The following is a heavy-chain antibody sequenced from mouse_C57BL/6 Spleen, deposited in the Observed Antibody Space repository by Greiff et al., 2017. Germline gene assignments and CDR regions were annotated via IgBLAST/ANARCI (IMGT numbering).Heavy chain of an antibody. Sequence: QVQLKESGAELVRPGTSVKVSCKASGYAFTNYLIEWVKQRPGQGLEWIGVINTGSGGTNYNEKFKGKATLTADKYSSTAYMQLSSLTSEDSAVYFCARRGNYVAMDYWGQGTSVTVSS. CDR1: GYAFTNYL. J-gene: IGHJ4*01. V-gene: IGHV1-54*01. CDR2: INTGSGGT. D-gene: IGHD2-1*01. CDR3: ARRGNYVAMDY.